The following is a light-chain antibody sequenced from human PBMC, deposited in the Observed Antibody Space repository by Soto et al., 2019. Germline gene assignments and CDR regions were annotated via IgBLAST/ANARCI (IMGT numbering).Light chain of an antibody. J-gene: IGKJ2*01. CDR2: GAS. V-gene: IGKV3-20*01. CDR1: QTVGSDY. CDR3: QQYYDTPYT. Sequence: EIVLTQSPGTLSLSPGERATLSCRASQTVGSDYLAWYQQKPGQAHRLLIYGASRRATGIPDRFSGSGSGTVFTLTISRLEPEDFAVYYCQQYYDTPYTFGQGTRLEI.